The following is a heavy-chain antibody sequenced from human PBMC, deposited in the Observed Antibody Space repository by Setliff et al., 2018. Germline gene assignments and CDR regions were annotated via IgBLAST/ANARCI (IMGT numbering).Heavy chain of an antibody. J-gene: IGHJ4*02. Sequence: SETLSLTCIVSGASISSGFSWVWIRQSPGKGLEWIGRILFSGDTYYNPSLNSRVTISADTSKNQFSLNLSSVTAADTAVYFCARVGGLLVATMPFDYWGPGTLVTVSS. D-gene: IGHD5-12*01. CDR3: ARVGGLLVATMPFDY. CDR2: ILFSGDT. V-gene: IGHV4-38-2*02. CDR1: GASISSGFS.